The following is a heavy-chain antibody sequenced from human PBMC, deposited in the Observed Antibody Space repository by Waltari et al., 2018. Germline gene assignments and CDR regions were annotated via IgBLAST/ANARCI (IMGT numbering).Heavy chain of an antibody. V-gene: IGHV5-51*01. J-gene: IGHJ3*02. Sequence: EVQLVQSGAEVKKPGESLNISCKDSGYIFTNYWIGWVRQMPGKGLEWMGVIYRCCLGTGSCPSFQVQGAISAASSISTAYLQWSILKASDTALYYCARLFQTDSPSFFVSFDMWGQGTMVTVSS. D-gene: IGHD3-3*02. CDR2: IYRCCLGT. CDR1: GYIFTNYW. CDR3: ARLFQTDSPSFFVSFDM.